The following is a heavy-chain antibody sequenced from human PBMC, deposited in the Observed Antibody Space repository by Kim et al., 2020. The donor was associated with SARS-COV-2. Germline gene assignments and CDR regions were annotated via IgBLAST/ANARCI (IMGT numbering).Heavy chain of an antibody. J-gene: IGHJ6*02. Sequence: SETLSLTCAVYGGSFSGYYWSWIRQPPGKGLEWIGEINHSGSTKYNPSLKSRVTISVDTSKNQFSLKLSSVTAAETAVYYCARGTNHYDILTGYYYYYYGMDVGGQGTTVTVSS. CDR3: ARGTNHYDILTGYYYYYYGMDV. CDR2: INHSGST. D-gene: IGHD3-9*01. V-gene: IGHV4-34*01. CDR1: GGSFSGYY.